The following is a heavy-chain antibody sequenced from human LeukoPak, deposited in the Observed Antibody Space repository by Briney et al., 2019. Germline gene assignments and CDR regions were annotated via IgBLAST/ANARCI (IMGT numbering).Heavy chain of an antibody. CDR2: INHSGST. CDR3: ARDNLYYDSSGYYRRGSYYYYYGMDV. CDR1: GGSISSYY. D-gene: IGHD3-22*01. V-gene: IGHV4-34*01. Sequence: SETLSLTCTVSGGSISSYYWSWIRQPPGKGLEWIGEINHSGSTNYNPSLKSRVTISVDTSKNQFSLKLSSVTAADTAVYYCARDNLYYDSSGYYRRGSYYYYYGMDVWGQGTTVTVSS. J-gene: IGHJ6*02.